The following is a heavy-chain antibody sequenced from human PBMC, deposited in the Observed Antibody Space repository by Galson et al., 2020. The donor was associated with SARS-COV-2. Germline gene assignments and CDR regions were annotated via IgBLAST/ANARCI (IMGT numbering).Heavy chain of an antibody. CDR1: GFTFSSYE. CDR2: ISSSGSTI. J-gene: IGHJ6*02. V-gene: IGHV3-48*03. CDR3: ARDYYGSGSKDYYYYYGMDV. D-gene: IGHD3-10*01. Sequence: GESLKISCAASGFTFSSYEMNWVRQAPGKGLEWVSYISSSGSTIYYADSVKGRFTISRDNAKNSLYLQMNSLRAEDTAVYYCARDYYGSGSKDYYYYYGMDVWGQGTTVTVSS.